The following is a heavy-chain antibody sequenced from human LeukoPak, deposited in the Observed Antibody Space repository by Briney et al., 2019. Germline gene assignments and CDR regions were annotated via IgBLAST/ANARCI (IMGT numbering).Heavy chain of an antibody. V-gene: IGHV4-34*01. CDR2: INHSGST. CDR1: GGSFSGYY. D-gene: IGHD3-10*01. J-gene: IGHJ6*04. Sequence: PSETQSLTCAVYGGSFSGYYWSWIRQPPGKGLEWIGEINHSGSTNYNPSLKSRVTISVDTSKNQFSLKLSSVTAADTAVYYCAGAAGHAGSPYYYYYYGMDVWGKGTTVTVSS. CDR3: AGAAGHAGSPYYYYYYGMDV.